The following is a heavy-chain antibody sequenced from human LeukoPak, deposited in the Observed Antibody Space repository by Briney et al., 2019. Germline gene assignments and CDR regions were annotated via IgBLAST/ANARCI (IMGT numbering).Heavy chain of an antibody. J-gene: IGHJ5*02. CDR3: AREGATGRHIGRNWFDP. CDR1: GYTFTSYD. V-gene: IGHV1-8*01. CDR2: MNPNSGNT. D-gene: IGHD1-26*01. Sequence: ASVKVSCKASGYTFTSYDINWVRQATGQGLEWMGWMNPNSGNTGYAQKFQGRVTMTRNTSISTACMELSSLRSEDTAVYYCAREGATGRHIGRNWFDPWGQGTLVTVSS.